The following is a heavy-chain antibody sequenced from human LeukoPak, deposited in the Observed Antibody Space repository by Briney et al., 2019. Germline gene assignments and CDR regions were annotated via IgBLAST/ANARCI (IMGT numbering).Heavy chain of an antibody. Sequence: SETLSLTCTVSGGSISSGTYYWGWTRQPPGKGLEWIGSISYSGSTYYNPSLKSRVTISVDTSKNEFSLKLSSVTAADTAVYYCARHYVTGVAKGYSDYWGQGTLVTVSS. CDR3: ARHYVTGVAKGYSDY. CDR2: ISYSGST. CDR1: GGSISSGTYY. J-gene: IGHJ4*02. V-gene: IGHV4-39*01. D-gene: IGHD3-10*01.